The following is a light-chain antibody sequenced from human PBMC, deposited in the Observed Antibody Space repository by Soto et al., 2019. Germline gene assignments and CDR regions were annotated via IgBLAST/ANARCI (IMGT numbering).Light chain of an antibody. CDR3: QQRSNWPLP. CDR2: DAS. CDR1: QSVTTY. V-gene: IGKV3-11*01. J-gene: IGKJ4*01. Sequence: EIVLTQSPATLSLSPGERATLSCRASQSVTTYLAWYQQKPGRAPRLLIYDASNRATGIPARFSGSGSGTDFTLTISSLEPEDFALYYCQQRSNWPLPFGGGTKVEIK.